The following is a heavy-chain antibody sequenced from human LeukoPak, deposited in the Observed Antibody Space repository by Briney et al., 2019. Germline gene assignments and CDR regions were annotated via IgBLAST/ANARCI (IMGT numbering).Heavy chain of an antibody. J-gene: IGHJ4*02. Sequence: GGSLRLSCAASGFTFSSYAMSWVRQAPGKGLEWVSAISGSGGSTYYTDSVKGRFTISRDNSKNTLYLQMNSLRAEDTAVYYCAKDRLVGITMIAVDWGQGTLVTVSS. D-gene: IGHD3-22*01. V-gene: IGHV3-23*01. CDR1: GFTFSSYA. CDR3: AKDRLVGITMIAVD. CDR2: ISGSGGST.